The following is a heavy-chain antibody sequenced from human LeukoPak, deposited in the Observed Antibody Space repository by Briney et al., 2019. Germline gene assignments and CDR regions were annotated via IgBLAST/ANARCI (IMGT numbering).Heavy chain of an antibody. CDR1: GFIFSSYW. CDR2: INQDGSEK. D-gene: IGHD4-17*01. CDR3: AKVSRGDPNDY. Sequence: GGSLRLSCAASGFIFSSYWMSWVRQAPGKVLEWVANINQDGSEKYYADSVKGRFTISRDNAKNSLYLQMNSLRAEDTAVYYCAKVSRGDPNDYWGQGTLVTVSS. V-gene: IGHV3-7*03. J-gene: IGHJ4*02.